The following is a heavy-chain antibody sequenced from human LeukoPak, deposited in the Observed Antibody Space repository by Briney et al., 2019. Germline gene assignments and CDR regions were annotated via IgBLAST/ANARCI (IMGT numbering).Heavy chain of an antibody. J-gene: IGHJ4*02. CDR2: IIPILGIA. Sequence: GSSVKVSCKASGGTFSSYAISWVRQAPGQGLEWMGRIIPILGIANYAQKFQGRVTITADKSTSTAYMELSSLRSDDTAVYYCARDPAVAGTFDYWGQGTLVTVSS. V-gene: IGHV1-69*04. CDR1: GGTFSSYA. D-gene: IGHD6-19*01. CDR3: ARDPAVAGTFDY.